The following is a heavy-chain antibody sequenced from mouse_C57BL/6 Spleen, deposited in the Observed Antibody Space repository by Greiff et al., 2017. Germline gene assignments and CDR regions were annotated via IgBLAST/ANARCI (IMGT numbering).Heavy chain of an antibody. CDR1: GYSITSGYD. J-gene: IGHJ4*01. D-gene: IGHD2-1*01. CDR2: ISYSGST. V-gene: IGHV3-1*01. Sequence: DVKLQESGPGMVKPSQSLSLTCTVTGYSITSGYDWHWIRHFPGNKLEWMGYISYSGSTNYNPSLKSRISITHDTSKTHFFLKLSSVTTEDTATYYCARDYGTYEDYAMDYWGQGTSVTVSS. CDR3: ARDYGTYEDYAMDY.